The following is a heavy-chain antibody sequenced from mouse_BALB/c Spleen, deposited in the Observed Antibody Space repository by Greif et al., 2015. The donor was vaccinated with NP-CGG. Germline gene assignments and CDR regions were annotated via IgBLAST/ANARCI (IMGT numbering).Heavy chain of an antibody. D-gene: IGHD3-1*01. J-gene: IGHJ1*01. CDR1: GFTFSSYA. V-gene: IGHV5-9-3*01. Sequence: EVMLVESGGGLVKPGGSLKLSCAASGFTFSSYAMSWVRQTPEKRLEWVATISSGGSYTYYPDSVKGRFTISRDNAKNTLYLQMSSLRPEDTAMYYCARQEAQLSPYFDVWGAGTTVTVSS. CDR2: ISSGGSYT. CDR3: ARQEAQLSPYFDV.